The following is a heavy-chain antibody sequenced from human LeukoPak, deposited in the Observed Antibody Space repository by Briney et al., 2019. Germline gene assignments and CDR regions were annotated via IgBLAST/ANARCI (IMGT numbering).Heavy chain of an antibody. CDR3: ARGGYSRLLKAVDY. CDR2: INHSGST. V-gene: IGHV4-34*01. Sequence: PSETLSLTCAVYGGSFSRYYWSWIRQPQGKGLEWIGEINHSGSTNYNPSLKSRVTISVDTSKNQFSLKLSSVTAADTAVYYCARGGYSRLLKAVDYWGQGTLVTVSS. D-gene: IGHD6-13*01. CDR1: GGSFSRYY. J-gene: IGHJ4*02.